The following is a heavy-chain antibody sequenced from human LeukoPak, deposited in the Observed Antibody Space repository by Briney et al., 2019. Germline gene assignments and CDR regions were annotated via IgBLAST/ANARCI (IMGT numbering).Heavy chain of an antibody. D-gene: IGHD3-3*01. CDR2: INHSGST. V-gene: IGHV4-34*01. CDR3: ARGRNVYDFWSGYKNYYYYYMDV. J-gene: IGHJ6*03. CDR1: GGSFSGYY. Sequence: SETLSLTCAVYGGSFSGYYWSWIRQPPGKGLEWIGEINHSGSTNYNPSLKSRVTISVDTSKNQFSLKLSSVTAADTAVYYCARGRNVYDFWSGYKNYYYYYMDVWGKGTTVTVSS.